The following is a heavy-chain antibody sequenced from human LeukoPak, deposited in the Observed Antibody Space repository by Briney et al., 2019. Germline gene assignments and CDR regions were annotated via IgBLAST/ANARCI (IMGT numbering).Heavy chain of an antibody. CDR2: ISHDGINK. CDR3: AKDGPYYFDY. V-gene: IGHV3-30*18. CDR1: GFTFSSYS. J-gene: IGHJ4*02. Sequence: GGSLRLSCAASGFTFSSYSMNWVRQAPGKGLEWVTVISHDGINKYYADSVKGRFTISRDNSNNALYLQMNSLRAEDTAVYYCAKDGPYYFDYWGQGTLVTVSS.